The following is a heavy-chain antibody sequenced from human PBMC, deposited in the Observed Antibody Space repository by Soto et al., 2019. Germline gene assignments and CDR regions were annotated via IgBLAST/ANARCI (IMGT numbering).Heavy chain of an antibody. CDR1: GFTFSTYG. D-gene: IGHD6-19*01. J-gene: IGHJ4*02. CDR3: AREQIGVAGSTYDY. V-gene: IGHV3-33*01. CDR2: IWYDGSRT. Sequence: QVQLVESGGGVVQPGTSLRLSCAASGFTFSTYGMHWVRQAPGKGLDWVALIWYDGSRTHYAESVKGRFTISRDNSNNTLLLEMNSLGVEDTAVYYGAREQIGVAGSTYDYWGQGTLVTVSS.